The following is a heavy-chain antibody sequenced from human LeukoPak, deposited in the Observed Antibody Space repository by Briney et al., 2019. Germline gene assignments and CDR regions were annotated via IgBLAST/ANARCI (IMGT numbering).Heavy chain of an antibody. CDR2: MNPNSGNT. J-gene: IGHJ5*02. CDR3: ARSAFQGGWFDP. CDR1: GYTFTSYD. D-gene: IGHD2-21*01. Sequence: ASVKVSCKASGYTFTSYDINWGRQATGQGLEWMGWMNPNSGNTGYAQKFQGRVTITRNTSISTAYMELSSLRSEDTAVYYCARSAFQGGWFDPWGQGTLVTVSS. V-gene: IGHV1-8*03.